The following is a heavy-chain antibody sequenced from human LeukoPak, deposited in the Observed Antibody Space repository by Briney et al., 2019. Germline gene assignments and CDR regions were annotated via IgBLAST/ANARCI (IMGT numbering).Heavy chain of an antibody. CDR2: IIPIFGTA. J-gene: IGHJ4*02. V-gene: IGHV1-69*13. D-gene: IGHD6-13*01. Sequence: SVNVSCKASGGTFSSYAISWVRQAPGQGLEWMGGIIPIFGTANYAQKFQGRVTITADESTSTAYMELSSLRSEDTAVYYCARSPGYSSSWYVYYFDYWGQGTLVTVSS. CDR3: ARSPGYSSSWYVYYFDY. CDR1: GGTFSSYA.